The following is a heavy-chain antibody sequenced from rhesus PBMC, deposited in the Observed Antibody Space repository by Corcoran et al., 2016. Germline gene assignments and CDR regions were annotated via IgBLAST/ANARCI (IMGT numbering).Heavy chain of an antibody. D-gene: IGHD1-44*02. V-gene: IGHV4-169*01. Sequence: QLQLQESGPGLVKPSETLSVTCAVSGGSISSSYWIWIRPAPGKGLEWIVYIDGRGSSTNYNPAHKSRVTLSVDTSKKQFSLKLSSVTAADTAVYYWASGSYPYYFDYWGQGVLVTVSS. J-gene: IGHJ4*01. CDR3: ASGSYPYYFDY. CDR1: GGSISSSY. CDR2: IDGRGSST.